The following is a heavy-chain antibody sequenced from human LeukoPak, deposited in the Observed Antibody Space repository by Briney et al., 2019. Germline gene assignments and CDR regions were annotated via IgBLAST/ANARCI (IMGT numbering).Heavy chain of an antibody. Sequence: ASVKVSCKTSGYTFTSYYMHWVRQAPGQGLEWMGWINPNSGGTNYAQKLQGRVTMTTDTSTSTAYMDLRSLRSDDTAVYYCARLTYNYYMDVWGKGTTVTISS. CDR2: INPNSGGT. V-gene: IGHV1-2*02. CDR1: GYTFTSYY. CDR3: ARLTYNYYMDV. J-gene: IGHJ6*03.